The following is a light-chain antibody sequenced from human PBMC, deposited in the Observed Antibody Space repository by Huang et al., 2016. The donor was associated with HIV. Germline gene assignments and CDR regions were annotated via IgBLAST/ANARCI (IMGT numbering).Light chain of an antibody. CDR3: QHYNNWPPWT. CDR1: AGVSNN. CDR2: GAS. J-gene: IGKJ1*01. Sequence: IVMTQSPVTLSVSPGERATLSCRASAGVSNNVAWYQQRPGQTPRLLLPGASTRHTAGPAKVSGRGSGTEFTLTITNLQPEDSAVYYCQHYNNWPPWTFGPGTQVEI. V-gene: IGKV3D-15*01.